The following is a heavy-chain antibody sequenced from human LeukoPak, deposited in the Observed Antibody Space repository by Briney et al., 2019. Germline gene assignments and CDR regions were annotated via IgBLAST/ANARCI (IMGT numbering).Heavy chain of an antibody. Sequence: ASVKVSCKASGYTFTSYGISWVRQAPGQGLEWMGWISAYNGNTNYAQKLQGRVTMTTDTSTSTAYMERRSLRSDDTAVYYSARSGITIFGVVNNWFDPWGQGTLVTVSS. CDR2: ISAYNGNT. J-gene: IGHJ5*02. CDR1: GYTFTSYG. D-gene: IGHD3-3*01. CDR3: ARSGITIFGVVNNWFDP. V-gene: IGHV1-18*01.